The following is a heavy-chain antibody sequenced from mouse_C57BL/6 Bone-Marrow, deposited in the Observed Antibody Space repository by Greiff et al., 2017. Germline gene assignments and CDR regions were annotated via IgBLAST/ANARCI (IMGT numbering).Heavy chain of an antibody. J-gene: IGHJ1*03. V-gene: IGHV1-61*01. Sequence: VQLQQPGAELVRPGSSVKLSCKASGYTFTSYWMDWVKQRPGQGLAWIGNIYPSDSETHYNQKFKDKATLTVDKSSSTAYMQLSSLTSEDSAVYYCAMARYWYFDVWGTGTTVTVSS. CDR1: GYTFTSYW. CDR3: AMARYWYFDV. CDR2: IYPSDSET.